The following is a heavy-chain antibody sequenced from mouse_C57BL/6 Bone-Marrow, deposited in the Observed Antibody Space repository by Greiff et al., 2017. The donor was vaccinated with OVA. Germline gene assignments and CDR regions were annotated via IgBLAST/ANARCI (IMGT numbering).Heavy chain of an antibody. CDR1: GYTFTSYW. Sequence: QVHVKQPGAELVKPGASVKLSCKASGYTFTSYWMQWVKQRPGQGLEWIGEIDPSDSYTNYNQKFKGKATLTVDTSSSTAYMQLSSLTSEDSAVYYCAPYDSKMGYAMDYWGQGTSVTVSS. CDR2: IDPSDSYT. V-gene: IGHV1-50*01. J-gene: IGHJ4*01. D-gene: IGHD2-5*01. CDR3: APYDSKMGYAMDY.